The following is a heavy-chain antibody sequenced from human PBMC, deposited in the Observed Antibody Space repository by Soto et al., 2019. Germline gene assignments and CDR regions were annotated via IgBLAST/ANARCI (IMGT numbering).Heavy chain of an antibody. CDR1: GGSISSGDFF. D-gene: IGHD5-18*01. V-gene: IGHV4-30-4*01. CDR2: IYYSGST. CDR3: AREWKELPFGIDI. Sequence: QVQLQESGPGLVKPSQTLSLASTVSGGSISSGDFFWTWIRQPPGKGLEWIGYIYYSGSTYYNPSLKRQVTIPVDTSKSQYSKKQGAVTGADTAVYYCAREWKELPFGIDIRGEGTPVTVAS. J-gene: IGHJ6*04.